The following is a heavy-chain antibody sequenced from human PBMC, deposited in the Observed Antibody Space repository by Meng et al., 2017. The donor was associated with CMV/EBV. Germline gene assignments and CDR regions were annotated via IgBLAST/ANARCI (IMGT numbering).Heavy chain of an antibody. CDR1: GGSFSGYY. CDR3: ASSLTYPDY. CDR2: INHSGST. D-gene: IGHD2-15*01. Sequence: VQLQQWGAGLLKPSETLSLTCAVYGGSFSGYYWSWIRQPQGKGREWIGEINHSGSTNYNPSLKSRVTISVDTSKNQFSLKLSSVTAADTAVYYCASSLTYPDYWGQGTLVTVSS. V-gene: IGHV4-34*01. J-gene: IGHJ4*02.